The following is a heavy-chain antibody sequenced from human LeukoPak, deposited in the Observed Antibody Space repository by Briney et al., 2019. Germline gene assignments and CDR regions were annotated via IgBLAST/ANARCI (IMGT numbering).Heavy chain of an antibody. V-gene: IGHV3-33*01. CDR1: GFTFSRLG. Sequence: GGSLRLSCAASGFTFSRLGMQWVRQAPGKGLEWVAVIHNDGTFGQYADSVKGRFTISKDNFQNILYLQMNSLRDDDTAVYYYARRYDFWSGRYTIGFDYWGQGTLVTVSS. J-gene: IGHJ4*02. CDR3: ARRYDFWSGRYTIGFDY. CDR2: IHNDGTFG. D-gene: IGHD3-3*01.